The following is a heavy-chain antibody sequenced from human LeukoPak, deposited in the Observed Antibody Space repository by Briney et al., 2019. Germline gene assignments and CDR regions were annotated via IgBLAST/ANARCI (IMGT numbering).Heavy chain of an antibody. CDR2: ISGSGGTT. J-gene: IGHJ6*04. Sequence: GGSLRLSCAASGFTVSSNYMSWVRQAPGKGLEWVSAISGSGGTTFYADSVKGRFTIFRDNSKNTLYLQMNSLRAEDTAVYYCAELGITMIGGVWGKGTTVTISS. D-gene: IGHD3-10*02. CDR1: GFTVSSNY. V-gene: IGHV3-23*01. CDR3: AELGITMIGGV.